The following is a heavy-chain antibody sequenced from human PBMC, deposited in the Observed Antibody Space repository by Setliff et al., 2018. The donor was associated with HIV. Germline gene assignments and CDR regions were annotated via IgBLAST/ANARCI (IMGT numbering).Heavy chain of an antibody. CDR3: ATKVHCTNGVCLDAFDL. V-gene: IGHV1-2*06. CDR1: GYTFTGYF. Sequence: GASVKVSCKASGYTFTGYFIHWVRQAPGQGLEWMGRINPNSGGTNYAQKFQGRVTMTRDTSISTAHMELSRLRSDDTAVYYCATKVHCTNGVCLDAFDLWGQGTMVTVSS. J-gene: IGHJ3*01. D-gene: IGHD2-8*01. CDR2: INPNSGGT.